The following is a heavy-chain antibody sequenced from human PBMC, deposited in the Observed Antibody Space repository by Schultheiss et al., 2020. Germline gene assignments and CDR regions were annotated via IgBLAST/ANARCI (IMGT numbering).Heavy chain of an antibody. V-gene: IGHV4-34*01. Sequence: SETLSLTCTVSGGSISSYYWSWIRQPPGKGLEWIGEINHSGSTNYNPSLKSRVTISVDTSKNQFSLKLSSVTAADTAVYYCARERIMITFGGVIVPRAWFDPWGQGTLVTVSS. J-gene: IGHJ5*02. CDR2: INHSGST. CDR3: ARERIMITFGGVIVPRAWFDP. CDR1: GGSISSYY. D-gene: IGHD3-16*02.